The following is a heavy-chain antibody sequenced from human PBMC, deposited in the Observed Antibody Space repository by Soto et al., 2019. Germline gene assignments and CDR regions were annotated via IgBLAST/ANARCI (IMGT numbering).Heavy chain of an antibody. CDR2: IRSKAYGGTT. CDR3: TRIKAVGATRFYYYGMDV. V-gene: IGHV3-49*04. CDR1: GFTFGDYA. D-gene: IGHD1-26*01. Sequence: GGSLRLSCTASGFTFGDYAMSWVRQAPGKGLEWVGFIRSKAYGGTTEYAASVKGRFTISRDDSKSIAYLQMNSLKTEDTAVYYCTRIKAVGATRFYYYGMDVWGQGTTVTVSS. J-gene: IGHJ6*02.